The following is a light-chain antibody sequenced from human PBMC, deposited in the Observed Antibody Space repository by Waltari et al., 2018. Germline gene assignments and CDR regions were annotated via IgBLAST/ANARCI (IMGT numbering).Light chain of an antibody. CDR1: QSVNTN. CDR3: QQSHNWPLT. J-gene: IGKJ4*01. Sequence: EIVMTQSPATLSVSPGQRATFSCRASQSVNTNLAWYQQKPGQAPRLLIYGASTRATGIPARFSGSGSETEFTLTITSLQSEDFAVYYCQQSHNWPLTFGGGTKVDFK. CDR2: GAS. V-gene: IGKV3-15*01.